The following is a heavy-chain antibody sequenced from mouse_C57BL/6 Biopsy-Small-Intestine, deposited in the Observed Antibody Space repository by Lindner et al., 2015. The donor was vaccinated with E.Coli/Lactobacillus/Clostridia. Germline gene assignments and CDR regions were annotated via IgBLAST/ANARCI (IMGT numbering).Heavy chain of an antibody. CDR1: GFIFGDHG. D-gene: IGHD1-1*01. Sequence: VQLQESGGGLVKPGGSLKLSCTASGFIFGDHGMHWVRQALEKGLEWVAYVSGSSSTIFYADVLKGRFTISRDNAKNTLFLQMTSLRSEDTAIYYCARNYYGSGYDYWGQGTTLTVSS. CDR2: VSGSSSTI. CDR3: ARNYYGSGYDY. V-gene: IGHV5-17*01. J-gene: IGHJ2*01.